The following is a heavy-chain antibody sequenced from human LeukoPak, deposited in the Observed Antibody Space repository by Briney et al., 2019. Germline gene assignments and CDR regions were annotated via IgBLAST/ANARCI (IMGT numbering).Heavy chain of an antibody. CDR2: ISSSSSYI. Sequence: GGSLRLSCAASGFTFSSYSMNWVRQAPGKGLEWVSSISSSSSYIYYADSVKGRFTISRDNAKNSLYLQMNSLRAEDTAVYYCARVAQEWELLDDAFDIWGQGTMVTVSS. V-gene: IGHV3-21*01. J-gene: IGHJ3*02. CDR3: ARVAQEWELLDDAFDI. CDR1: GFTFSSYS. D-gene: IGHD1-26*01.